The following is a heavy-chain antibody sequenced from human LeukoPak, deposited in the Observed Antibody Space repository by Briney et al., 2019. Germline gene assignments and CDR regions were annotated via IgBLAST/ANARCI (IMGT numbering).Heavy chain of an antibody. CDR2: INSDGSST. V-gene: IGHV3-74*01. CDR3: ARVLAAKYFDY. J-gene: IGHJ4*02. Sequence: GGSLRLSCAASGFTFSSYWMHWVRQAPGKGLVWVSRINSDGSSTSYADSVKGRFTISRDNANNSLYLQINSLRAEDTAVYYCARVLAAKYFDYWGQGTLVTVSS. CDR1: GFTFSSYW. D-gene: IGHD3-9*01.